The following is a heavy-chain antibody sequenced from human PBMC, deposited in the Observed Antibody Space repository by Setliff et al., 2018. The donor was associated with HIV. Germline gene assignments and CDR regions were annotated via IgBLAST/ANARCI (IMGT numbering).Heavy chain of an antibody. CDR2: IYTSGST. Sequence: SETLSLTCTVSGGSISSGSYYWSWIRQPAGKGLGWIGRIYTSGSTNYNPSLKSRVTISVDTSKNQFSLKLSSVTAADTAVYYCARDQGGYYDSSRAFDIWGQGTMVTVSS. D-gene: IGHD3-22*01. V-gene: IGHV4-61*02. CDR1: GGSISSGSYY. CDR3: ARDQGGYYDSSRAFDI. J-gene: IGHJ3*02.